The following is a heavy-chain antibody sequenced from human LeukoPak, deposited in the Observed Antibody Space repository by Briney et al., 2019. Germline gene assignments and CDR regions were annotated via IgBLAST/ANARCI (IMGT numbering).Heavy chain of an antibody. J-gene: IGHJ3*02. CDR3: ARGGGSYWGNNAFDI. D-gene: IGHD1-26*01. V-gene: IGHV1-2*04. CDR1: GYTFTGYY. Sequence: GASVKVSCKASGYTFTGYYMHWVRQAPGQGLEWMGWINPNSGGTNYAQKFQGWVTMTRDTSISTAYMELSRLRSDDTAVYYCARGGGSYWGNNAFDIWGQGTMVTVSS. CDR2: INPNSGGT.